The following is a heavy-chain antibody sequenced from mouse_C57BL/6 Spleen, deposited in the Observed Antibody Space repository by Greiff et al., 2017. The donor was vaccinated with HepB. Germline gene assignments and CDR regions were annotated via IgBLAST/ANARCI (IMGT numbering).Heavy chain of an antibody. Sequence: VQLQQSGAELARPGASVKMSCKASGYTFTSYTMHWVKQRTGQGLEWIGYINPSSGHTKYNQKFKDKATLTADKSSSTPYMQLSSLTSEDSAVYYCARGNSNYVNDYWGQGATLTVSS. V-gene: IGHV1-4*01. D-gene: IGHD2-5*01. CDR2: INPSSGHT. J-gene: IGHJ2*01. CDR1: GYTFTSYT. CDR3: ARGNSNYVNDY.